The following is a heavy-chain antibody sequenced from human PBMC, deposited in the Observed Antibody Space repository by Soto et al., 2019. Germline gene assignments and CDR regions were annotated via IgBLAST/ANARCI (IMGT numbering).Heavy chain of an antibody. CDR3: AKSWSGSHGAFDM. Sequence: QVQLVESGGGVVQPGRSLRLSCAASGFIFSTYGMHWVRQAPGKGLEWVAVISYDGSNQYYEDSVKGRFTISRDNSKNTLYLQMNSLRVEDTAVYYCAKSWSGSHGAFDMSGQGTMVTVSA. V-gene: IGHV3-30*18. D-gene: IGHD2-8*02. J-gene: IGHJ3*02. CDR2: ISYDGSNQ. CDR1: GFIFSTYG.